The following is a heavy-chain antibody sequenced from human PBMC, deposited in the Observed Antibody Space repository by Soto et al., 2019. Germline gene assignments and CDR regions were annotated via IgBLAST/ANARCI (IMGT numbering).Heavy chain of an antibody. D-gene: IGHD3-22*01. CDR1: GYTFTSYD. J-gene: IGHJ4*02. V-gene: IGHV1-8*01. CDR2: MNPNSGNT. Sequence: ASVKVSCKASGYTFTSYDINWVRQATGQGLEWMGWMNPNSGNTGYAQKFQGRVTMTRNTSINTAYMELSSLRSEDTAVYYLARGTKAYLYFYDSCGYYDYWGQGTLVTVSS. CDR3: ARGTKAYLYFYDSCGYYDY.